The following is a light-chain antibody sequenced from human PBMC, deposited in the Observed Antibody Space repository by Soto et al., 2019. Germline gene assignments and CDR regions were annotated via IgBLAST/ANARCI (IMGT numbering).Light chain of an antibody. CDR1: ESVVSSY. V-gene: IGKV3-20*01. J-gene: IGKJ1*01. Sequence: DIVLTQSPGTLSLSPGERATLSCRATESVVSSYLAWYQLKPGQAPRLLIYDASSRATGIPDRFSGSGSGTDFTLTISRLEPEDFAVYYCQQYGSIPWTFGQGTKVDIK. CDR2: DAS. CDR3: QQYGSIPWT.